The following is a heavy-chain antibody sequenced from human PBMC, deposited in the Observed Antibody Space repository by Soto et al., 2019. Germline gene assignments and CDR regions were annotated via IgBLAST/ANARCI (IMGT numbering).Heavy chain of an antibody. CDR1: GGSFSGYY. Sequence: SETLSLTCAVYGGSFSGYYWSWIRQSPGKGLEWIGEITDRGSTDYNPSLKRRVTISVDTSKNQFSLKMTSVTAADTAAYYCARGGVLWFGELSRNWFDPWGQGTLVTVSS. CDR3: ARGGVLWFGELSRNWFDP. V-gene: IGHV4-34*01. CDR2: ITDRGST. J-gene: IGHJ5*02. D-gene: IGHD3-10*01.